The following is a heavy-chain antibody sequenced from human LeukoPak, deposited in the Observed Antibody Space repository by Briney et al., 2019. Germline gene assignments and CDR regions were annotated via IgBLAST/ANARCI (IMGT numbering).Heavy chain of an antibody. Sequence: GGSLRLSCAASGFTFSSYGMHWVRQAPGKGLEWVAVISYDGSNKYYADSVKGRFTISRDNSKNTLYLQMNSLRAEDTAVYYCAKGGGRSGYDCSYWGQGTRVTVSS. CDR1: GFTFSSYG. CDR2: ISYDGSNK. CDR3: AKGGGRSGYDCSY. D-gene: IGHD5-12*01. J-gene: IGHJ4*02. V-gene: IGHV3-30*18.